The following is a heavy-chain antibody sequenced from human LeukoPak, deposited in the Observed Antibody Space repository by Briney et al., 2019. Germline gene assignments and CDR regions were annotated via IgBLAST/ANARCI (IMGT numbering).Heavy chain of an antibody. D-gene: IGHD6-19*01. CDR3: AKDHSSSVSGWYENYFDY. CDR2: ISWNSGSI. Sequence: PGGSLRLSCAASGFTFDDYAMHWVRQAPGKGLEWVSGISWNSGSIGYADSVKGRFTISRDNAKNSLYLQMNSLRAEDTALYYCAKDHSSSVSGWYENYFDYWGQGTLVTVSS. V-gene: IGHV3-9*01. CDR1: GFTFDDYA. J-gene: IGHJ4*02.